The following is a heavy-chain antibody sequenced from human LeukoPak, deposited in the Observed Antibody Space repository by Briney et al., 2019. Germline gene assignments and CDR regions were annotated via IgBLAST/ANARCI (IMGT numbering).Heavy chain of an antibody. CDR2: NYYSGST. J-gene: IGHJ5*02. CDR1: GGSISSSSYY. CDR3: ARDLLGYCSGGSCYSNAGNWFDP. V-gene: IGHV4-39*02. D-gene: IGHD2-15*01. Sequence: SETLSLTCTVSGGSISSSSYYWGWMRQPPGKGREWIGSNYYSGSTYYNPSLKSRVTISVATSKNQFSLKLSSVTAADTAVYYCARDLLGYCSGGSCYSNAGNWFDPWGQGTLVTVSS.